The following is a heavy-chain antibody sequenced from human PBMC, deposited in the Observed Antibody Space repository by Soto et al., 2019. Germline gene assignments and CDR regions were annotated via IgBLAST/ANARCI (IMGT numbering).Heavy chain of an antibody. J-gene: IGHJ4*02. V-gene: IGHV4-4*07. CDR2: IYPSGST. D-gene: IGHD5-12*01. Sequence: SETLSLTCTVSGGSISGHAWIWVRQPAGRGLELIGHIYPSGSTSYNPSLRSRVTMSLDTSKNQIFLNLTSVTAADTAVFYCVRGRSYSVYDFWGPGTLVPVSS. CDR1: GGSISGHA. CDR3: VRGRSYSVYDF.